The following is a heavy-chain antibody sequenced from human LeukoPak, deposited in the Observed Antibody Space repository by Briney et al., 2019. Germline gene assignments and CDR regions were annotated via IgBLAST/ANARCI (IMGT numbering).Heavy chain of an antibody. CDR2: ISYDGSNK. Sequence: GGSLRLSCAASGFTFSSYAMHWVRQAPGKGLEWVAVISYDGSNKYYADSVKGRFTISRDNSKNTLYLQMNSLRAEDTAVYYCASTTNYYDSSGYSYWGQGTLVTVSS. J-gene: IGHJ4*02. D-gene: IGHD3-22*01. CDR3: ASTTNYYDSSGYSY. CDR1: GFTFSSYA. V-gene: IGHV3-30*04.